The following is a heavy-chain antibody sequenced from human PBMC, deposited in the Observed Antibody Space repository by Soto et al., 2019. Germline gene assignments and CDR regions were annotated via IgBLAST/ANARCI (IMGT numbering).Heavy chain of an antibody. CDR2: IYWNDEK. V-gene: IGHV2-5*01. CDR1: GFSLTSGVVG. J-gene: IGHJ6*03. D-gene: IGHD6-13*01. CDR3: AHMLPVPSGYDV. Sequence: SGPTLVNPTHTLTVTCTFSGFSLTSGVVGVGWIRQPPGEALEWLALIYWNDEKYYNPSLRNRLTITRDTSKNQVVLTMTNMDPVDTATYYCAHMLPVPSGYDVWGKGTMVTVSS.